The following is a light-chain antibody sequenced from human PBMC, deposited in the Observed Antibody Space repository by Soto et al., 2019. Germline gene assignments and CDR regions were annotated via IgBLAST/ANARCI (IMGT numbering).Light chain of an antibody. CDR3: QLYNSYSYS. CDR2: KAS. Sequence: DIQMTQSPSTLSASVGDRVTITCRASQSISSWLAWYQQKPGKAPKLLIYKASSLESGVPSRFSGSGSGTDFTLTISSLQPDDFATYYCQLYNSYSYSFGQGTKLEIK. J-gene: IGKJ2*01. CDR1: QSISSW. V-gene: IGKV1-5*03.